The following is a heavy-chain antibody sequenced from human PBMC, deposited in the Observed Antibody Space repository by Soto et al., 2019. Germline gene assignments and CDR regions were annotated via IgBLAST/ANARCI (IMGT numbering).Heavy chain of an antibody. CDR1: GYTFTTYY. CDR2: INPSGGST. J-gene: IGHJ4*02. D-gene: IGHD5-12*01. CDR3: TRDRPEARYDYHPIFDH. Sequence: ASVKVSCKASGYTFTTYYMHWVRQAPGQGLEWMGIINPSGGSTSYAQKFQGRFTISRDNVKNILFLQMNSLRVDDSGVYYCTRDRPEARYDYHPIFDHRGQGTPVTVSS. V-gene: IGHV1-46*01.